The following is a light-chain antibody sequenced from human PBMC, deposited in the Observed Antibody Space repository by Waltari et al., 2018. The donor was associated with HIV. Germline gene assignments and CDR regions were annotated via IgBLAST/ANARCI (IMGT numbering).Light chain of an antibody. CDR2: DVT. Sequence: QSALTQPASVSGSPGQSITISCTGTSTALGRSDLVSWYQHQPGRAPKLIIYDVTKWPSGVSHRFSGSKSGATASLTISGLQAEDEADYYCCSYAGITTWVFGGGTKVTVL. V-gene: IGLV2-23*02. J-gene: IGLJ3*02. CDR3: CSYAGITTWV. CDR1: STALGRSDL.